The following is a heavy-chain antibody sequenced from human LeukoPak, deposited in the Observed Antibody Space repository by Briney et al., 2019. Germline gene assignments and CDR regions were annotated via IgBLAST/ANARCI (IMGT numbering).Heavy chain of an antibody. J-gene: IGHJ4*02. D-gene: IGHD4-11*01. CDR1: GFTFSSYA. CDR3: TRGSNSDS. Sequence: PGGPLRLSCAASGFTFSSYAMNGVRQAPGKGLEWVSLFSIRNGSIYYADSVKGRFTISRDNAKNSVYLQMSGLTVDDTAVYYCTRGSNSDSWGQGTQVTVSS. V-gene: IGHV3-21*01. CDR2: FSIRNGSI.